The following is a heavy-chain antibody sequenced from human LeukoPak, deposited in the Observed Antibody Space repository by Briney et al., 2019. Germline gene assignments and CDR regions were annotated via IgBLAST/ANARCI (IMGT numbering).Heavy chain of an antibody. CDR2: IYPGDSDT. CDR1: GYSFTSYW. Sequence: GASLKISCKGSGYSFTSYWIGWVRQMPGKGLEWMGIIYPGDSDTRYSPSFQGQVTISADKSISTAYLQWSSLKASDTAMYYCARPYDSSGYYYGYFDYWGRGTLVTVSS. CDR3: ARPYDSSGYYYGYFDY. D-gene: IGHD3-22*01. V-gene: IGHV5-51*01. J-gene: IGHJ4*02.